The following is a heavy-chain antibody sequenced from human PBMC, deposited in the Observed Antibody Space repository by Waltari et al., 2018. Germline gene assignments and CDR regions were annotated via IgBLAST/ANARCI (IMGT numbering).Heavy chain of an antibody. CDR1: GHTFNGYY. V-gene: IGHV1-2*06. D-gene: IGHD1-26*01. CDR2: INPNSGGT. J-gene: IGHJ4*02. CDR3: ARDSFGSYPRDY. Sequence: QVQLVQSGAEVKKPGASVKVSCKASGHTFNGYYMHWVRQAPGQGLEWMGRINPNSGGTNYAQKFQGRVTMTRDTSISTAYMELSRLRSDDTAVYYCARDSFGSYPRDYWGQGTLVTVSS.